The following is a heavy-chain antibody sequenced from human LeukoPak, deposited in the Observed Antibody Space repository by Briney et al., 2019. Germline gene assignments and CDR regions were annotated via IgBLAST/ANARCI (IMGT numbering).Heavy chain of an antibody. CDR2: ISSYSGTI. D-gene: IGHD5-24*01. J-gene: IGHJ4*02. V-gene: IGHV3-48*01. CDR3: AREMGY. CDR1: GFTFSSYS. Sequence: GGSLRLSCAASGFTFSSYSMNWVRQAPGKGLEWVSYISSYSGTISYADSVKGRFAISRDNAKNSLYLQMNSLRVEDTAIYYCAREMGYWGQGTLVTVSS.